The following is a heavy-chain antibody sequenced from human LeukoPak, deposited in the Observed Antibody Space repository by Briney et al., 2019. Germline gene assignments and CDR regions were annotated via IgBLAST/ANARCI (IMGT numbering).Heavy chain of an antibody. CDR3: ARGLHTLSMAITPFDY. CDR1: GGSFSGYY. Sequence: SETLSLTCAVYGGSFSGYYWSWIRQPPGKGLEWIGEINHSGSTNYNPSLKSRVTISVDTSKNQFSLKLSSVTAADTAVYYCARGLHTLSMAITPFDYWGQGTLVTVSS. D-gene: IGHD3-22*01. V-gene: IGHV4-34*01. CDR2: INHSGST. J-gene: IGHJ4*02.